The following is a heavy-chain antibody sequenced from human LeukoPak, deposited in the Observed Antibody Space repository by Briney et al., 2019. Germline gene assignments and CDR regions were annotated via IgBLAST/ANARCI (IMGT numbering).Heavy chain of an antibody. D-gene: IGHD3-9*01. V-gene: IGHV3-48*03. CDR3: AKWGDYDVLTGYYVSDY. CDR1: GFTFSSYE. J-gene: IGHJ4*02. CDR2: ISSSGSTI. Sequence: GGSLRLSCAASGFTFSSYEMNWVRQAPGKGLEWVSYISSSGSTIYYADSVKGRFTISRDNAKNSLYLQMNSLRAEGTAVYYCAKWGDYDVLTGYYVSDYWGQGTLVTVSS.